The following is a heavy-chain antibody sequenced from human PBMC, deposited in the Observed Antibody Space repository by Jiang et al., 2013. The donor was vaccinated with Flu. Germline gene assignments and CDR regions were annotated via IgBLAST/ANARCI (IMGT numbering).Heavy chain of an antibody. CDR1: GGPISSRSYF. CDR3: AKEVRYSSAPGGGY. CDR2: IYYNGAT. V-gene: IGHV4-39*01. D-gene: IGHD6-19*01. J-gene: IGHJ4*02. Sequence: TVSGGPISSRSYFWGWIRQPPEKGLEWIATIYYNGATQYNPSLKSRVTILIDTSKNQFSLRLSSVTAADTAVYYCAKEVRYSSAPGGGYWGQGTLLTVSS.